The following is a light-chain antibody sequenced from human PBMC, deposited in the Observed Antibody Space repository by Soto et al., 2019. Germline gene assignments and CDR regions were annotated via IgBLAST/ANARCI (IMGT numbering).Light chain of an antibody. CDR3: QQRSSWPVT. CDR1: QSVSSY. J-gene: IGKJ1*01. CDR2: DAS. V-gene: IGKV3-11*01. Sequence: EIVLTQSPGTLSLSPGERATLSCRASQSVSSYLAWYQQKPGQAPRLLIYDASTRATGISDRFSGSGSGTDLSLTISSLAPEYFAVYYWQQRSSWPVTFGQGTKVEVK.